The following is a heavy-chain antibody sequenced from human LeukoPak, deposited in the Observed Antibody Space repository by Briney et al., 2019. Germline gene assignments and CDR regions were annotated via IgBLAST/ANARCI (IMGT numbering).Heavy chain of an antibody. CDR3: ARVPTGYYDFWSLDY. D-gene: IGHD3-3*01. CDR1: GFTFSSYS. CDR2: ISSSSSYI. Sequence: GGSLRLSCAASGFTFSSYSMNWVRQAPGKGLEWVSSISSSSSYIYYADSVKGRFTISRDNAKNSLYLQMNSLRAEDTAVYYCARVPTGYYDFWSLDYWGQGTLVTVSS. J-gene: IGHJ4*02. V-gene: IGHV3-21*01.